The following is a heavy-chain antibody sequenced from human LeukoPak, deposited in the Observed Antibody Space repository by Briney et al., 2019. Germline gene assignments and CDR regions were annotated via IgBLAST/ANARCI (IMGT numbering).Heavy chain of an antibody. Sequence: SSVKVSCKASGGTFSSYAISWLRQAPGQGLEWMGGIIPIFGTANYAQKFQGRVTITADESTSTAYMELSSLRSEDTAVYYCARAIRYFDWLLPFGMDVWGKGTTVTVSS. CDR2: IIPIFGTA. D-gene: IGHD3-9*01. J-gene: IGHJ6*04. V-gene: IGHV1-69*13. CDR1: GGTFSSYA. CDR3: ARAIRYFDWLLPFGMDV.